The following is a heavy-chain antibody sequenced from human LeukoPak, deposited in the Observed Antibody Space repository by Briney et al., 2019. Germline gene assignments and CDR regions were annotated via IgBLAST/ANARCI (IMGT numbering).Heavy chain of an antibody. J-gene: IGHJ4*02. CDR2: IYYIGST. CDR3: ARMYYYDSSGYSYLDY. D-gene: IGHD3-22*01. V-gene: IGHV4-59*01. Sequence: PSETLSLTCTVSGGSISSYYWSWIRQPPGKGLEWIGDIYYIGSTNYNPSLKSRVTISVDTSKNQFSLKLSSVTAADTAVYYCARMYYYDSSGYSYLDYWGQGTLVTVSS. CDR1: GGSISSYY.